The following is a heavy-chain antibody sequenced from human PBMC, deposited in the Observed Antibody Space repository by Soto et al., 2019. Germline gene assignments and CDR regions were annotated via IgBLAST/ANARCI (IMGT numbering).Heavy chain of an antibody. J-gene: IGHJ4*02. CDR2: ISGSGGST. CDR1: GFTFSSYA. CDR3: AKDRGVIVIPFDY. Sequence: PGGSLRLSCAASGFTFSSYAMSWVRQAPGKGLEWVSAISGSGGSTYYADSVKGRFSISRDNTKNTLYLQMNSLRAEDTAVYYCAKDRGVIVIPFDYWGQGTLVTVSS. D-gene: IGHD3-16*02. V-gene: IGHV3-23*01.